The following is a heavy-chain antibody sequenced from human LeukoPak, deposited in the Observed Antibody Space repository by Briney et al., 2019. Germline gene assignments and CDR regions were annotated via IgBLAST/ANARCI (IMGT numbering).Heavy chain of an antibody. J-gene: IGHJ4*02. Sequence: SETLSLTCTVSGGSISSYYWSWIRQAAGKGLEWIGRIYTSGTTHYNPSLKSRVTMSVHTSKNQFSLKQSSVTAADTAVYYCARLSTVTTSFDYWGQGTLVTVSS. CDR3: ARLSTVTTSFDY. CDR2: IYTSGTT. CDR1: GGSISSYY. V-gene: IGHV4-4*07. D-gene: IGHD4-17*01.